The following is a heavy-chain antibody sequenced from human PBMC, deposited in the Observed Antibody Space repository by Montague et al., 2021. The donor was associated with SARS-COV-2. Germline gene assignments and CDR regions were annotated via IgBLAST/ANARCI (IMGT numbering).Heavy chain of an antibody. Sequence: SLRFSCAASGFTFSSYDMHWVRQATGKGLEWVSAIGTAGDTYYPGSVKGRFTISRENAKNSLYLQMNSLRAGDTAVYYCARGVYDYSNYVNWFDPWGQGTLVTVSS. J-gene: IGHJ5*02. CDR1: GFTFSSYD. V-gene: IGHV3-13*04. D-gene: IGHD4-11*01. CDR3: ARGVYDYSNYVNWFDP. CDR2: IGTAGDT.